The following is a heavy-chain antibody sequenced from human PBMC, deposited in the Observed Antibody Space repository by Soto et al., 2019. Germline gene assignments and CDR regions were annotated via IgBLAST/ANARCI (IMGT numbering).Heavy chain of an antibody. CDR2: IYYSGST. V-gene: IGHV4-59*01. D-gene: IGHD6-19*01. Sequence: SETLSLTCAVYGGSFSDYYWSWIRQPPGKGLEWIGYIYYSGSTNYNPSLKSRVTISVDTSKNQFSLKLSSVTAADTAVYYCARTPGYSSGWYEGYYYYGMDVWGQGTTVTVSS. CDR1: GGSFSDYY. J-gene: IGHJ6*02. CDR3: ARTPGYSSGWYEGYYYYGMDV.